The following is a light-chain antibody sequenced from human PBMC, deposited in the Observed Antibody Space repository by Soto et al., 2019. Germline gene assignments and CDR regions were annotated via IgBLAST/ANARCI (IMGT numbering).Light chain of an antibody. CDR2: ENN. CDR3: GTWYKSLSAGV. J-gene: IGLJ3*02. CDR1: SSNIGNNY. Sequence: QSVLTQPPSVSAAPGQKVTISCSGSSSNIGNNYVSWYQQLPGTAPKLLIYENNKRPSGIPDRFSGSKSGTSATLGITGLQTGYEADYYCGTWYKSLSAGVFGGGTKLTVL. V-gene: IGLV1-51*01.